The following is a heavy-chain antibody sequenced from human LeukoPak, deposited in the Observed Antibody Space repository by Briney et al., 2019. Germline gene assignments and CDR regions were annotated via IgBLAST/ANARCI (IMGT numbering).Heavy chain of an antibody. Sequence: ASVKVSCKASGYTFTSYDINWVRQATGQGLEWMGWMNPKSGKTGYAQKFQGRVSMTRNTSISTAYMELSSLRSEDTAVYYCARDRGVVATISGYFDYWGQGTLVTVSS. V-gene: IGHV1-8*01. CDR2: MNPKSGKT. D-gene: IGHD5-12*01. CDR1: GYTFTSYD. J-gene: IGHJ4*02. CDR3: ARDRGVVATISGYFDY.